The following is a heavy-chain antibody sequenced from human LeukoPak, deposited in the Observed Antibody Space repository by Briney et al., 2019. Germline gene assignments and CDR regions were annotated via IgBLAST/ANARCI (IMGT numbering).Heavy chain of an antibody. CDR1: GFTFSNYW. D-gene: IGHD3-3*01. J-gene: IGHJ4*02. CDR2: IKHDGSEK. CDR3: ATDRGWRTSGYYLYYFEY. Sequence: SGGSLRLSCAASGFTFSNYWMTWVRQAPGKGLEWVASIKHDGSEKYYVDSVRGRFTISRDNTKNLLYLQMSSLRIEDTAVYYCATDRGWRTSGYYLYYFEYWGQGTLVTFSS. V-gene: IGHV3-7*01.